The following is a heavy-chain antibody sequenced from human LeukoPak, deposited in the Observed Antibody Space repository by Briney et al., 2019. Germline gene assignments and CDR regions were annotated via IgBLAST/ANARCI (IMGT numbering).Heavy chain of an antibody. CDR1: GYTFISYQ. D-gene: IGHD6-6*01. CDR2: INPTGGST. Sequence: GASVKVSCKASGYTFISYQMHWVRQAPGQGLEWMGIINPTGGSTSHAQKFQGRVTMTRDTSTSTVYMELSSLRSEDTAVYYCAGKGSSSCFDYWGQGTLVTVSS. J-gene: IGHJ4*02. CDR3: AGKGSSSCFDY. V-gene: IGHV1-46*01.